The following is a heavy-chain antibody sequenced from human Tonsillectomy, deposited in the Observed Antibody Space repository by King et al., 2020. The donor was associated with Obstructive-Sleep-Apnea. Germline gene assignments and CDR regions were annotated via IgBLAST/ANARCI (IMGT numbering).Heavy chain of an antibody. D-gene: IGHD3-3*01. CDR3: ARGNDFWSGYYIRS. V-gene: IGHV4-61*01. J-gene: IGHJ4*02. CDR1: GGSVSSGSYY. CDR2: IYYSGST. Sequence: QLQESGPGLVKPSETLSLTCTVSGGSVSSGSYYWSWIRQPPGKGLEWIGYIYYSGSTNYNPSLKGRVTISVDTSKNQFSLKLSSVTAADTAVYYCARGNDFWSGYYIRSWGQGTLVTVSS.